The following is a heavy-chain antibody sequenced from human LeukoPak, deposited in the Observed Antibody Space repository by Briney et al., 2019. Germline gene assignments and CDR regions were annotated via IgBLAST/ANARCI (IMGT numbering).Heavy chain of an antibody. Sequence: PSQTLSLTCDISGDSVSSDNAAWNWIRQSPSRGLEWLGRTYYRSKWYKDYAVSVKSRITINADTSKNQFSLQLNSVTAADTAVYYCARPDRCSSTSCYGNWFDPWGQGTLVTVSS. D-gene: IGHD2-2*01. CDR3: ARPDRCSSTSCYGNWFDP. V-gene: IGHV6-1*01. J-gene: IGHJ5*02. CDR2: TYYRSKWYK. CDR1: GDSVSSDNAA.